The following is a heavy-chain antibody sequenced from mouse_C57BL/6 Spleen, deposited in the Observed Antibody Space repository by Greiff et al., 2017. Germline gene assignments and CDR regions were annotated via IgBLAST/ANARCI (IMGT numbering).Heavy chain of an antibody. CDR2: INYDGSST. D-gene: IGHD3-2*02. CDR1: GFTFSDYY. J-gene: IGHJ1*03. V-gene: IGHV5-16*01. CDR3: ARVGYAGYFDG. Sequence: EVQRVESEGGLVQPGSSMKLSCTASGFTFSDYYMAWVRQVPEKGLEWVANINYDGSSTYSLDYLKSRFLFSKDNAKNILYLLRSSLKSEDTATYYCARVGYAGYFDGWGTGTTVTVSS.